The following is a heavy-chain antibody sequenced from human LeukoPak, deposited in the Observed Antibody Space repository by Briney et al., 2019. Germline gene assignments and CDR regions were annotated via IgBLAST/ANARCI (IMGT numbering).Heavy chain of an antibody. V-gene: IGHV3-48*03. Sequence: GGSLRLSCAASGFSFSSYEMNWVRQAQGKGLEWVSYISSSGSTVYYADSAKGRFTISRDNAKNSLYLQMSSLRAEDTAVYYCAELGITMIGGVWGKGTTVTISS. J-gene: IGHJ6*04. CDR3: AELGITMIGGV. CDR1: GFSFSSYE. CDR2: ISSSGSTV. D-gene: IGHD3-10*02.